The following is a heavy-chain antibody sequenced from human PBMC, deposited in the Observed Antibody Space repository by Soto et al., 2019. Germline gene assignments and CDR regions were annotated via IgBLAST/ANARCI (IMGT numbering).Heavy chain of an antibody. CDR2: ISYDGSNK. D-gene: IGHD3-3*01. CDR1: GFTFSSYA. Sequence: GGSLRLSCAASGFTFSSYAMHWVRQAPGKGLEWVAVISYDGSNKYYADSVKGRFTISRDNSKNTLYLQMNSLRAEDTAVYYCARVYYDFWSGYYGSLDYYYGMDVWGQGTTVTVSS. J-gene: IGHJ6*02. CDR3: ARVYYDFWSGYYGSLDYYYGMDV. V-gene: IGHV3-30-3*01.